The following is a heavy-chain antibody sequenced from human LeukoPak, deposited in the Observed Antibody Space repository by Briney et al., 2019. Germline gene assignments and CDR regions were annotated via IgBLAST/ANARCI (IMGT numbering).Heavy chain of an antibody. CDR1: GFTFRSYA. V-gene: IGHV3-23*01. D-gene: IGHD2-15*01. CDR2: ISGSGGST. Sequence: PGGSLTLSCPASGFTFRSYAMSWVRPAPGKGREWVSPISGSGGSTYYADSVKGRFTISRDNTKNTLYLQMNSLRAEDTAVYYCAKEIYCSGSSGYSDAFDIWGQGTMVTVSS. J-gene: IGHJ3*02. CDR3: AKEIYCSGSSGYSDAFDI.